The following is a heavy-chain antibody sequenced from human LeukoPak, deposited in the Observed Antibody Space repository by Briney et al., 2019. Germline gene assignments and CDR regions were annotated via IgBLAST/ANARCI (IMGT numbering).Heavy chain of an antibody. CDR2: IYTSGST. CDR3: ARTTILHDILTGYSAKGTYYFDY. CDR1: GGSISSYY. D-gene: IGHD3-9*01. Sequence: SETLSLTCTVSGGSISSYYWSWIRQPAGKGLEWIGRIYTSGSTNYNPSLKSRVTISVDTSKNQFSLKLSSVTAADTAVYYCARTTILHDILTGYSAKGTYYFDYWGQGTLVTVSS. V-gene: IGHV4-4*07. J-gene: IGHJ4*02.